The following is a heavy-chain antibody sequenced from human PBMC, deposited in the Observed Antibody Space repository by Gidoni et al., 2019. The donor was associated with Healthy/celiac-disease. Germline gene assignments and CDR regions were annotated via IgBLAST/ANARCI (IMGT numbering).Heavy chain of an antibody. CDR3: VKDRNYYDSSGYSLMDV. J-gene: IGHJ6*03. CDR1: GFTFSSSA. Sequence: EVQLVESGGGLVQPGGSLRLSCSASGFTFSSSAMHWVRQAPGKGLEYVSAISSTGGSTYYADSVKGRFTISRDNSKNTLYLQMSSLRAEDTAVYYCVKDRNYYDSSGYSLMDVWGKGTTVTVSS. CDR2: ISSTGGST. D-gene: IGHD3-22*01. V-gene: IGHV3-64D*06.